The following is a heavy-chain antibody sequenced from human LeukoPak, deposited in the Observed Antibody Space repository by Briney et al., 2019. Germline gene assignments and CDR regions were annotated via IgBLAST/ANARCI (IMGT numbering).Heavy chain of an antibody. CDR3: ARERRGGLSGCLGCLFASYYTYYYMDV. V-gene: IGHV1-46*01. CDR1: GYTFTMYY. Sequence: ASVKVSCKASGYTFTMYYIHWVRQAPGQGLEWMGMINPSDGATTYAQRFQGRVTMTRDMSTTTVYMDLRSLRSEDTAVYFCARERRGGLSGCLGCLFASYYTYYYMDVWGRGTAVTVSS. D-gene: IGHD1-26*01. J-gene: IGHJ6*03. CDR2: INPSDGAT.